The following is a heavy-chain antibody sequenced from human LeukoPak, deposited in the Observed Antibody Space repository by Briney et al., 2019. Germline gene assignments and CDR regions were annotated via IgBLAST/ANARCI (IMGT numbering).Heavy chain of an antibody. V-gene: IGHV3-7*01. D-gene: IGHD2-15*01. CDR2: IKYDGREK. Sequence: GGSLRLSCAASGFDLSTYWMSWVRQAPGKGLEWVANIKYDGREKYFVGSVKGRFTISRDNAENSLYLQMNSLSAEDTAVYFCTRDTRRAICSGMDCYYYMDVWGKGTTVTVS. CDR3: TRDTRRAICSGMDCYYYMDV. J-gene: IGHJ6*03. CDR1: GFDLSTYW.